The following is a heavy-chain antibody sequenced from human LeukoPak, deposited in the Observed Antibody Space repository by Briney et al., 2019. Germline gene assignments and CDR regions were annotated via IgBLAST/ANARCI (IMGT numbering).Heavy chain of an antibody. J-gene: IGHJ3*02. CDR1: NGSISHYY. CDR2: IHYSGNT. V-gene: IGHV4-59*08. CDR3: ARQETRIGSNAFDI. D-gene: IGHD2/OR15-2a*01. Sequence: TPSETLSPTCTVSNGSISHYYWTWVRQPPGKGLEWIGYIHYSGNTNYNPSLKSRVTFSMDTSKNQFSLKLSSVTAADTAVYYCARQETRIGSNAFDIWGQGTMVTVSS.